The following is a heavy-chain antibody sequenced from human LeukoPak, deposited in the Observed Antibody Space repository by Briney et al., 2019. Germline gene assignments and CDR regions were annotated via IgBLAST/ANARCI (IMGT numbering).Heavy chain of an antibody. D-gene: IGHD4-17*01. CDR2: ISSSSSTM. J-gene: IGHJ4*02. CDR3: ARDSPTDYGDYVDY. CDR1: GFTFSSYS. Sequence: PGGSLRLSCAASGFTFSSYSMNWVRQAPGKGLEWVSYISSSSSTMYYADSVKGRFTISRDNAKNSLYLQMNSLRAEDTAVYYCARDSPTDYGDYVDYWGQGTLVTVSS. V-gene: IGHV3-48*01.